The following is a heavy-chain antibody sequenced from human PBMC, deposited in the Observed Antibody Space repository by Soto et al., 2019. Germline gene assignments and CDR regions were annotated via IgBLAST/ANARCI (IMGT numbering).Heavy chain of an antibody. D-gene: IGHD1-1*01. Sequence: STVNVSSKASVHHLCHYHIPWARPAPCQGLEWMGWIHPNSGATKFAQKFQGRVTMPRDTSISTAYQELSSLTSDATAGYHCAKAVLTTLELAMTYWGQVTLVTVSS. CDR3: AKAVLTTLELAMTY. J-gene: IGHJ4*02. CDR1: VHHLCHYH. V-gene: IGHV1-2*02. CDR2: IHPNSGAT.